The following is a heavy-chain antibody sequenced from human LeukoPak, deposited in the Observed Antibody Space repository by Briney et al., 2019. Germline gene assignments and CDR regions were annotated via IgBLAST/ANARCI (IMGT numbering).Heavy chain of an antibody. D-gene: IGHD6-13*01. CDR1: GYAFTSYD. CDR3: ARGRRRSSWYLIDY. J-gene: IGHJ4*02. V-gene: IGHV1-8*03. CDR2: MNPNSGNT. Sequence: GASVKVSCKASGYAFTSYDINWVRQATGQGLEWMGWMNPNSGNTGYAQKFQGRVTITRNTSISTAYMELSSLRSEDTAVYYCARGRRRSSWYLIDYWGQGTLVTVSS.